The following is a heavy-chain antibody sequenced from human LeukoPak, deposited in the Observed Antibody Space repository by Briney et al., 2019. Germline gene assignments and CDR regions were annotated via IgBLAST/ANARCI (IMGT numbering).Heavy chain of an antibody. CDR3: ARLGLWFGEFDYYYYYMDV. CDR1: GGSFSGYY. D-gene: IGHD3-10*01. V-gene: IGHV4-34*01. CDR2: INHSGST. J-gene: IGHJ6*03. Sequence: PSETLSLTCAVYGGSFSGYYWSWIRQPPGKGLEWIGEINHSGSTNYNPSLKSRVTISVDTSKNQFSLKLSSVTAADTAVYYCARLGLWFGEFDYYYYYMDVWGKGTTVTISS.